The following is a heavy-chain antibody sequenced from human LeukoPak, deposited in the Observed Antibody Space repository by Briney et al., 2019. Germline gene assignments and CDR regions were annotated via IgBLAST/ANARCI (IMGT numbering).Heavy chain of an antibody. CDR3: TRGLVVVITTALFDY. V-gene: IGHV3-49*04. CDR1: GFTFSSYA. CDR2: IRSKAYGGTT. D-gene: IGHD3-22*01. J-gene: IGHJ4*02. Sequence: GGSLRLSCAASGFTFSSYAMSWVRQAPGKGLEWVGFIRSKAYGGTTEYAASVKGRFTISRDDSKSIAYLQMNSLKTEDTAVYYCTRGLVVVITTALFDYWGQGTLVTVSS.